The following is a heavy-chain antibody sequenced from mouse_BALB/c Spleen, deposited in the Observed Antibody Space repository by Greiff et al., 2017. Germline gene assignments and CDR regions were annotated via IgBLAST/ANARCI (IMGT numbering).Heavy chain of an antibody. V-gene: IGHV1-80*01. Sequence: QVQLQQSGAELVRPGSSVKISCKASGYAFSSYWMNWVKQRPGQGLEWIGQIYPGDGDTNYNGKFKGKATLTADKSSSTAYMQLSSLTSEDSAVYFCARSEGNPYAMDYWGQGTSVTVSS. D-gene: IGHD2-1*01. CDR3: ARSEGNPYAMDY. J-gene: IGHJ4*01. CDR1: GYAFSSYW. CDR2: IYPGDGDT.